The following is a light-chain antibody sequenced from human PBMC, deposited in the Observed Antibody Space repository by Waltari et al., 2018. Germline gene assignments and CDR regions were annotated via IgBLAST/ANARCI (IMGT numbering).Light chain of an antibody. J-gene: IGLJ1*01. CDR1: SSDVGGYNS. Sequence: QSALTQPASVSGSPGQSLTISCTGTSSDVGGYNSVSWYQQYPGKAPKLMIYDVSYRPSGVSNRFSGSKSGNTASMTISGLQAEDEADYYCSSYRSSSPYVFGTGTKVTVL. CDR3: SSYRSSSPYV. CDR2: DVS. V-gene: IGLV2-14*03.